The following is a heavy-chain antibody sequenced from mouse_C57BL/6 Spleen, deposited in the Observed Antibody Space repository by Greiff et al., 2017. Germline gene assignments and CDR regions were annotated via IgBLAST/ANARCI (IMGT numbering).Heavy chain of an antibody. CDR3: ARDGSSYRGVMDY. D-gene: IGHD1-1*01. CDR1: GYTFTSYW. J-gene: IGHJ4*01. CDR2: IDPSDSYT. V-gene: IGHV1-59*01. Sequence: QVQLQQPGAELVRPGTSVKLSCKASGYTFTSYWMHWVKQRPGQGLEWIGVIDPSDSYTNYNQKFKGKATLTVDTSSSTAYMQLSSLTSEDSAVYYCARDGSSYRGVMDYWGQGTSVTVSS.